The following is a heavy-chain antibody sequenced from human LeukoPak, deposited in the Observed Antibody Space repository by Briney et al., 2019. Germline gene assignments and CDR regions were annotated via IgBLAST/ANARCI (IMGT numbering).Heavy chain of an antibody. CDR3: ARGYSSTMRTTGIDY. V-gene: IGHV1-8*01. J-gene: IGHJ4*02. CDR1: GYTFTSQD. Sequence: GASVKVSCKASGYTFTSQDINWVRQATGQGLEWMGWMNPNSGNTGYAQKSQGRVIMTRDTSINTAYMELYSLRSDDTAVYYCARGYSSTMRTTGIDYWGQGTLVTVSS. CDR2: MNPNSGNT. D-gene: IGHD1-1*01.